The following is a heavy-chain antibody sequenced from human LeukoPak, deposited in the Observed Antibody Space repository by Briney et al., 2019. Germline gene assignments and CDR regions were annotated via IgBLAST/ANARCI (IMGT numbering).Heavy chain of an antibody. V-gene: IGHV1-8*02. CDR3: ARVVPNWRVRRLGRYYYGMDV. D-gene: IGHD6-6*01. Sequence: GAPVKVSCRASGYTFTSYGINWVRQATGQGLEWMGWMNPNSGNTGYAQKFQGRVTMTRNTSISTAYMELSSLRSEDTAVYYCARVVPNWRVRRLGRYYYGMDVWGQGTTVTVSS. J-gene: IGHJ6*02. CDR2: MNPNSGNT. CDR1: GYTFTSYG.